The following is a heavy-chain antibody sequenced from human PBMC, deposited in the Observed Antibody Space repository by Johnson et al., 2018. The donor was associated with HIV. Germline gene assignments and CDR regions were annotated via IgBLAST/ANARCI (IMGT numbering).Heavy chain of an antibody. CDR2: INSDGSST. J-gene: IGHJ3*02. CDR1: GFTFSSYW. D-gene: IGHD3-3*02. Sequence: VQLVESGGGLVQPGGSLRLSCAASGFTFSSYWMHWVRQAPGKGLVWVSRINSDGSSTSYADSVKGRFTISRDTSKNTLYLQMNSLRAEDTAVYYCAKASSNSNFDAFDIWGQGTMVTVSS. CDR3: AKASSNSNFDAFDI. V-gene: IGHV3-74*01.